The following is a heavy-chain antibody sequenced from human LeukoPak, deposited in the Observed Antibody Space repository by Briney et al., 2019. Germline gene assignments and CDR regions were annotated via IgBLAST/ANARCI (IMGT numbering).Heavy chain of an antibody. Sequence: GGSLRLSCAASGFTFSSYAMSWVRQAPGKGLEWVSTITGSGGRTYYADSVKGRFTISRDNSKNTLYLQMNSLRAEDTATYFCAKESPVAATGRSWFDSWGQGNLVTVSS. CDR1: GFTFSSYA. J-gene: IGHJ5*01. V-gene: IGHV3-23*01. CDR2: ITGSGGRT. CDR3: AKESPVAATGRSWFDS. D-gene: IGHD6-13*01.